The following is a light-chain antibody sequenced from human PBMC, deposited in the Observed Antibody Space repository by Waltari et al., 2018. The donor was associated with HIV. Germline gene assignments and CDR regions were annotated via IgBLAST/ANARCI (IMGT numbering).Light chain of an antibody. CDR2: GNT. J-gene: IGLJ3*02. Sequence: QSVLTQPPSVSGAPGQRVTISCTGSSSNIGAGYDVHWYQQFPGTAPKVLIDGNTYPPAWGPDRFSGAKSGSSASLLVTGLQAEDDADYYCQSYDISLSGWVFGGGTKLTVL. V-gene: IGLV1-40*01. CDR3: QSYDISLSGWV. CDR1: SSNIGAGYD.